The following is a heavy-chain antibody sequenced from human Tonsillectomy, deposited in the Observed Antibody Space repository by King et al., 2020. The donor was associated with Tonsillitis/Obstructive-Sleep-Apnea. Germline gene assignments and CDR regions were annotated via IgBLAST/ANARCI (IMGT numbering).Heavy chain of an antibody. CDR1: GGSISSYY. J-gene: IGHJ4*02. Sequence: VQLQESGPGLVKPSETLSLTCTVSGGSISSYYWSWIRQPPGKGLEWIGYIYYSGSTNYNPSLKSRVTISVDTSKNQFSLKLSSVTAADTAVYYCARLRRGSYYGGVFDYWGQGTLVTVSS. V-gene: IGHV4-59*08. CDR2: IYYSGST. CDR3: ARLRRGSYYGGVFDY. D-gene: IGHD1-26*01.